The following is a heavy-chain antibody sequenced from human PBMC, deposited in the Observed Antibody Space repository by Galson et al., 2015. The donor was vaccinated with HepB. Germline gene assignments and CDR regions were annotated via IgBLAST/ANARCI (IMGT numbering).Heavy chain of an antibody. CDR2: VTYSGTTT. D-gene: IGHD5-18*01. Sequence: SLRLSCAASGFTFSSYAMSWVRQAPGKGLEWVSTVTYSGTTTNYADSVKGRFTISRDNSKNTLDLQMNSLGAEDTAVYYCAKDGAAMVPGYYYYMDVWGKGTTVTVSS. V-gene: IGHV3-23*01. J-gene: IGHJ6*03. CDR1: GFTFSSYA. CDR3: AKDGAAMVPGYYYYMDV.